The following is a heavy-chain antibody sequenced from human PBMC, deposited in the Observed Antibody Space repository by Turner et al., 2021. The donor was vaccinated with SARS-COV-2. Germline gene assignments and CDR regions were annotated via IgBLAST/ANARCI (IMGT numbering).Heavy chain of an antibody. CDR2: IYYSGST. CDR1: GGPISSSSYY. J-gene: IGHJ6*02. CDR3: ATSTVAGTELNYYGMDV. Sequence: QLQLQESRPGLVKPSETLSLTCTVSGGPISSSSYYWGWIRQPPGKGLEWIGSIYYSGSTYYNPSLKSRVTISVDTSKNQFSLKLSSVTAADTAVYYCATSTVAGTELNYYGMDVWGQGTTVTVSS. D-gene: IGHD6-13*01. V-gene: IGHV4-39*01.